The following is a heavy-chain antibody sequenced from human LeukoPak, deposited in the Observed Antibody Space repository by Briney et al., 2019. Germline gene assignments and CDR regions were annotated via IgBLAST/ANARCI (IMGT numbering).Heavy chain of an antibody. CDR1: GGSFSGYY. J-gene: IGHJ6*03. CDR2: INHSGST. D-gene: IGHD2-21*02. Sequence: SETLSLTCAVYGGSFSGYYWSWIRQPPGKGLEWIGEINHSGSTNYNPSLKSRVTISVDTSKNQFSLKLSPVTAADTAVYYCARSWVGDYYFYYYMDVWGKGTTVTVSS. CDR3: ARSWVGDYYFYYYMDV. V-gene: IGHV4-34*01.